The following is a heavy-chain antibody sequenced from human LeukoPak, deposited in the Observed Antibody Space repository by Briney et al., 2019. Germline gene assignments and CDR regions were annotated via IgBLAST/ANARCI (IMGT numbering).Heavy chain of an antibody. J-gene: IGHJ4*02. CDR1: GFTFSSYA. CDR2: ISGSGGST. Sequence: GGSLRLSCAASGFTFSSYAMSWVRQAPGKGLEWVSAISGSGGSTYYADSVKGRFTISRDNAKNSLYLQMNSLRAEDTAVYYCARYEDTAMGQTYFDYWGQGTLVTVSS. D-gene: IGHD5-18*01. CDR3: ARYEDTAMGQTYFDY. V-gene: IGHV3-23*01.